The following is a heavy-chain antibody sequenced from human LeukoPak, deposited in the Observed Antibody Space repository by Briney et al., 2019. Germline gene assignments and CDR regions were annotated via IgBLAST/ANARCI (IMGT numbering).Heavy chain of an antibody. J-gene: IGHJ4*02. CDR2: IIPILGIA. CDR3: ASYNWNKNLFDY. D-gene: IGHD1/OR15-1a*01. Sequence: ASVRVSCKASGGTFSSYAISWVRQAPGQGLEWMGRIIPILGIANYAQKFQGRVTITADKSTSTAYMELSSLRSEDTAVYYCASYNWNKNLFDYWGQGTLVTVSS. CDR1: GGTFSSYA. V-gene: IGHV1-69*04.